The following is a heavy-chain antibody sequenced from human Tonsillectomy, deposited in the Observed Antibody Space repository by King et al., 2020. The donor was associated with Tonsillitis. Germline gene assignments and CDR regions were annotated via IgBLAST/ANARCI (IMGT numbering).Heavy chain of an antibody. CDR1: GGSISSGGYY. CDR3: HSGSSWAEWDTDY. D-gene: IGHD6-6*01. J-gene: IGHJ4*02. Sequence: LQLQESGPGLVKPSQTLSLTCTVSGGSISSGGYYWSWIRQHPGQGLEWIGYIYYSGSTYYNPSLKSRVTISVDTSKNQFSLKLSSVTAADTAVYYCHSGSSWAEWDTDYWGQGTLVTVSS. CDR2: IYYSGST. V-gene: IGHV4-31*03.